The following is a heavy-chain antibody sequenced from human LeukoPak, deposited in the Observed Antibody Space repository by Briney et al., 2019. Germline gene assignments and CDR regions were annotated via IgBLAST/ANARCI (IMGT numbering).Heavy chain of an antibody. V-gene: IGHV3-48*03. CDR2: ISSSGSTI. CDR1: EFTFSSYE. D-gene: IGHD3-3*01. CDR3: AREGTGVVFQH. J-gene: IGHJ1*01. Sequence: GGSLRLSCAASEFTFSSYEMNWVRQAPGKGLEWVSYISSSGSTIYYADSVKGRFTISRDNAKNSLYLQMNSLRAEDTAVYYCAREGTGVVFQHWGQGTLVTVSS.